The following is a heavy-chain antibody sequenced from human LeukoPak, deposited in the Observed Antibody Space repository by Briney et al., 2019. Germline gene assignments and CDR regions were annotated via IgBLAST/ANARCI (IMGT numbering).Heavy chain of an antibody. D-gene: IGHD3-3*01. CDR2: INPNSGGT. CDR3: ASITIFGVVMDY. CDR1: GYTFTGYY. V-gene: IGHV1-2*02. Sequence: ASVTVSCKASGYTFTGYYMHWVRQAPGQGLEWMGWINPNSGGTNYAQKFQGRVTMTRDTSISTAYMELSRLRSDDTAVYYCASITIFGVVMDYWGQGTLVTVSS. J-gene: IGHJ4*02.